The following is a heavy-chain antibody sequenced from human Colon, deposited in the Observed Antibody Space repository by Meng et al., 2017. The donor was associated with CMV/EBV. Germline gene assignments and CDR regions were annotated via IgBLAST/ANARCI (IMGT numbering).Heavy chain of an antibody. D-gene: IGHD3-3*01. V-gene: IGHV3-7*01. CDR3: AREQSGYFDY. CDR2: IKQDGSEK. CDR1: GFTFSSYW. Sequence: GGSLRLSCEASGFTFSSYWMSWVRQAPGKGLEWVANIKQDGSEKYYVDSVKGRFTISRDNAKNSLYLQMNSLRAEDTAVYYCAREQSGYFDYWGQGTLVTVSS. J-gene: IGHJ4*02.